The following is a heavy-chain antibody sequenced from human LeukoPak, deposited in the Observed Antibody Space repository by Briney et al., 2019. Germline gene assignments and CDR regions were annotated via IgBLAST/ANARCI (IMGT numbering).Heavy chain of an antibody. J-gene: IGHJ4*02. CDR3: ARGRKSYSGSYSREYYFDY. D-gene: IGHD1-26*01. CDR1: GGSFTDYF. CDR2: INHSGST. V-gene: IGHV4-34*01. Sequence: SETLSLTCTVYGGSFTDYFWTWIRQSPGKGLEWIGEINHSGSTNYNPSLKSRVTISVDTSKNQFSLKLSSVTAADTAVYYCARGRKSYSGSYSREYYFDYWGQGTLVTVSS.